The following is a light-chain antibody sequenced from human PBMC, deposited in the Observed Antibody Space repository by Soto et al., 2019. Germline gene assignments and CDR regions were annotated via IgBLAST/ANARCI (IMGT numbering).Light chain of an antibody. CDR3: QQYYSPVT. CDR1: QSFLYSSNNKNY. V-gene: IGKV4-1*01. Sequence: DIVMTQSPDSLAVSLGERATMNCKSSQSFLYSSNNKNYLAWYQQKPGQPPKLLIYWASTRESGVPDRFSGSGSGTDFTLTISSLQAEDVAVYYCQQYYSPVTFGGGTKVDI. CDR2: WAS. J-gene: IGKJ4*01.